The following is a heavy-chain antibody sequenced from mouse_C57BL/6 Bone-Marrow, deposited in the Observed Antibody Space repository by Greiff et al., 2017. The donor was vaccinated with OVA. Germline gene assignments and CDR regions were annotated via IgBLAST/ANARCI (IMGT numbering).Heavy chain of an antibody. D-gene: IGHD2-1*01. CDR2: INPYNGGT. J-gene: IGHJ2*01. CDR3: AKGNSYYFDY. V-gene: IGHV1-19*01. Sequence: VQLQQSGPVLVKPGASVKMSCKASGYTFTDYYMNWVKQSHGKSLEWIGVINPYNGGTSYNQKFKGKATLTVDKSSSTAYMELTSLTSEDSAVYYCAKGNSYYFDYWGQGTTLTVSS. CDR1: GYTFTDYY.